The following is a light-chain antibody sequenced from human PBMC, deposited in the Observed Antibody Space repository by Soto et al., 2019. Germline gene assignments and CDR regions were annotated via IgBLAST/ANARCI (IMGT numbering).Light chain of an antibody. CDR2: DAS. J-gene: IGKJ2*01. Sequence: DIQMTQSPSTLSASVGDRVTITCRASQSIGSCLAWYQQKPGKAPKLLIYDASTLESGVPSRFSGSGSGTEFTLTISSLQPDDFATYYCQQYNSYSPTTFGQGTKLEIK. V-gene: IGKV1-5*01. CDR1: QSIGSC. CDR3: QQYNSYSPTT.